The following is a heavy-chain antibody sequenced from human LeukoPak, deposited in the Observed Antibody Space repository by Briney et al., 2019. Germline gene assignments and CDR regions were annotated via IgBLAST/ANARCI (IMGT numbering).Heavy chain of an antibody. V-gene: IGHV3-21*01. CDR3: ARGERSSDAFDI. Sequence: GGSLRLSCAASGFTFSSYSMNWVRQAPGKGLEWVSSISSSSSYIYYADSVKGRFTISRDNAKNSLYLQMNSLRAEDTAVYYCARGERSSDAFDIWGQGTMVTVSS. D-gene: IGHD2-2*01. J-gene: IGHJ3*02. CDR2: ISSSSSYI. CDR1: GFTFSSYS.